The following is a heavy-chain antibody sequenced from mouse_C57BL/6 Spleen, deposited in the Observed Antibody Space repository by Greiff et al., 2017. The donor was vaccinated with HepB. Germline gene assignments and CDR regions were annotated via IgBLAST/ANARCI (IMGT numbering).Heavy chain of an antibody. V-gene: IGHV1-54*01. CDR2: INPGSGGT. Sequence: QVQLKESGAELVRPGTSVKVSCKASGYAFTNYLIEWVKQRPGQGLEWIGVINPGSGGTNYNEKFKGKATLTADKSSSTAYMQLSSLTSEDSAVYFCARSPFITTVVATGYFDVWGTGTTVTVSS. CDR1: GYAFTNYL. CDR3: ARSPFITTVVATGYFDV. D-gene: IGHD1-1*01. J-gene: IGHJ1*03.